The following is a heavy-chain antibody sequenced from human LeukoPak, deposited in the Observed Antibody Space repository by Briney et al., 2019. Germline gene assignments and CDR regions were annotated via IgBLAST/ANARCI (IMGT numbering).Heavy chain of an antibody. Sequence: GGSLRLSCAASGFTFSDYGMHWVRQAPGKGLEWVAVISYDGSNKYYTDSVKGRFTISRDNSKNTLYLQMNSLRPEDTAVYYCAKDREGDGYNFDAFDIWGQGTMVTVSS. V-gene: IGHV3-30*18. CDR2: ISYDGSNK. D-gene: IGHD5-24*01. CDR3: AKDREGDGYNFDAFDI. J-gene: IGHJ3*02. CDR1: GFTFSDYG.